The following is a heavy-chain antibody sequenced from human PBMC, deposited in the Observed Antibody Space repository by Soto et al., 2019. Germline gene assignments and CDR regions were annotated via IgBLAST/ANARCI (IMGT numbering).Heavy chain of an antibody. CDR2: IIPMFGTA. Sequence: QVQLVQSGAEVKKPESSVKVSCKAPGGTFSTYAISWVRQAPGQGLEWMGGIIPMFGTANYAQRFQDRVTITADESTNTFYMELSSLRSEVTAVYFCASGIQLWLRRINNGYSGWGQGTLVTVSS. V-gene: IGHV1-69*12. CDR1: GGTFSTYA. CDR3: ASGIQLWLRRINNGYSG. D-gene: IGHD5-18*01. J-gene: IGHJ4*02.